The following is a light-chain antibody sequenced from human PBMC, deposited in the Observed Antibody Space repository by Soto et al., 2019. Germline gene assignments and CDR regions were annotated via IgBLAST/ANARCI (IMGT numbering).Light chain of an antibody. CDR2: GAS. Sequence: IVLTQSPGTLSLSPGESATLSCRASQSLGSGYLAWYQQKPGQAPRLLIYGASSRPIGIPDRFSGSASGTDFTLTISRLEPEDFAMYYCQQYGATPWTFGQGTKVEVK. CDR3: QQYGATPWT. CDR1: QSLGSGY. J-gene: IGKJ1*01. V-gene: IGKV3-20*01.